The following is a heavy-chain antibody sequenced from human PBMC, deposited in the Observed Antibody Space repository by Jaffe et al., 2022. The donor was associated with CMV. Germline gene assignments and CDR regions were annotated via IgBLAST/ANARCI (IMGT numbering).Heavy chain of an antibody. CDR1: GFTFSSYG. V-gene: IGHV3-33*01. CDR3: ARLDRRCAFDI. J-gene: IGHJ3*02. CDR2: IWYDGSNK. Sequence: QVQLVESGGGVVQPGRSLRLSCAASGFTFSSYGMHWVRQAPGKGLEWVAVIWYDGSNKYYADSVKGRFTISRDNSKNTLYLQMNSLRAEDTAVYYCARLDRRCAFDIWGQGTMVTVSS.